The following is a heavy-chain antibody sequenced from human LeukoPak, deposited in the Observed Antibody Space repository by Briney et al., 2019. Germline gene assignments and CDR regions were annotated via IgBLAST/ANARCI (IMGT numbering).Heavy chain of an antibody. CDR1: GGTFSSYA. CDR3: ARDIVAVPAAIRFDY. J-gene: IGHJ4*02. D-gene: IGHD2-2*01. V-gene: IGHV1-69*04. CDR2: IIPILGIA. Sequence: ASVKVSCKASGGTFSSYAISWVRQAPGQGLKWMGRIIPILGIANYAQKFQGRVTITADKSTSTAYMELSSLRSEDTAVYYCARDIVAVPAAIRFDYWGQGTLVTVSS.